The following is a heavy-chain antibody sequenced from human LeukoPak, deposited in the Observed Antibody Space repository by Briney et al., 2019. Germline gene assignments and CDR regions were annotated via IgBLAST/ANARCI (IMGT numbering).Heavy chain of an antibody. J-gene: IGHJ4*02. CDR3: AREYRAPPDY. CDR2: IYYSGST. D-gene: IGHD1-1*01. Sequence: SETLSLTCTVSGGSVSSSSYYWGWIRQPPGKGLEWIGSIYYSGSTYYNPSLKSRVTISVDTSKNQFSLKLSSVTAADTAVYYCAREYRAPPDYWGQGTLVTVSS. V-gene: IGHV4-39*07. CDR1: GGSVSSSSYY.